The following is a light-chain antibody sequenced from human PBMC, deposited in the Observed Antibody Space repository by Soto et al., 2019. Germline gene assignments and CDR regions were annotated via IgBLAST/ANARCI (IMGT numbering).Light chain of an antibody. V-gene: IGKV3-20*01. CDR3: QQYGSSLFT. CDR1: QGVRSKY. J-gene: IGKJ3*01. Sequence: EIVLTQSPGTLSLSPGGKTNLLFQASQGVRSKYLAWYQQKPGQAPRVLIYGTSIRASGVPERFSGGGSGTDFTLTITRLEPEDFAVYYCQQYGSSLFTFGPGTKVDFK. CDR2: GTS.